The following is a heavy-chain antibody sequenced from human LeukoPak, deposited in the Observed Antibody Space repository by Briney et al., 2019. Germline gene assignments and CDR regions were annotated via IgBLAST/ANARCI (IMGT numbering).Heavy chain of an antibody. V-gene: IGHV3-15*01. CDR3: ARDVRQLPFGWSPFGAFDI. Sequence: GGSLRLSCAASGFTFSNAWMSWVRQAPGKGLEWVGRIKSKTDGGTTDYAAPVKGRFTISRDNSKNTLYLQMNSLRVEDTTIYYCARDVRQLPFGWSPFGAFDIWGQGTMVSVSS. D-gene: IGHD2-2*01. CDR2: IKSKTDGGTT. J-gene: IGHJ3*02. CDR1: GFTFSNAW.